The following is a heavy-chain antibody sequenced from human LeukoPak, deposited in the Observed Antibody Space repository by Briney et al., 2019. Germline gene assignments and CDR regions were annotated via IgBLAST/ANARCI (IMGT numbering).Heavy chain of an antibody. CDR3: AKDGYYSSANHFARLHFDL. CDR1: GFTFSTHA. J-gene: IGHJ2*01. D-gene: IGHD3-3*01. Sequence: GGSLRLSCEASGFTFSTHAMNWIRQTPGKGLEWLSVISGDVQTTTYASSVKGRFTISRDNSKNTLYLEMNSLRVEDTAIYYCAKDGYYSSANHFARLHFDLWGRGTRVAVSS. V-gene: IGHV3-23*01. CDR2: ISGDVQTT.